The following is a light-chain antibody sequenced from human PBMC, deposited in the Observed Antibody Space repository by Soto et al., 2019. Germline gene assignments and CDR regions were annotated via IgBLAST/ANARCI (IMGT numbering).Light chain of an antibody. J-gene: IGLJ1*01. Sequence: QSVLTQPPSVSGAPGQRVTISCTGSSSNIGAGYDVHWYQQLPGTAPKLLIYGNSDRPSGVPDRFSGSKSGTSASLAITGPQAEDEADFYWQAYGNSLSWSRVFGTGTKVTGL. CDR3: QAYGNSLSWSRV. V-gene: IGLV1-40*01. CDR2: GNS. CDR1: SSNIGAGYD.